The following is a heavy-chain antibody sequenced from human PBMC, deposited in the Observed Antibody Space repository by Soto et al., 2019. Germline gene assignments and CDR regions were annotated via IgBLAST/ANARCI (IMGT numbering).Heavy chain of an antibody. Sequence: QVQLQESGPGLVKPSGTLSLTCAVSGGSISSSNWLSWVRQPPGKGLEWIGEIYHSGSTNYNPSLKSRGNISVDKSKNQFSLKLSSVTAAATAVYHCARVRGSGWYIQDCGQGTLVTVSS. J-gene: IGHJ4*02. CDR2: IYHSGST. D-gene: IGHD6-19*01. CDR3: ARVRGSGWYIQD. CDR1: GGSISSSNW. V-gene: IGHV4-4*02.